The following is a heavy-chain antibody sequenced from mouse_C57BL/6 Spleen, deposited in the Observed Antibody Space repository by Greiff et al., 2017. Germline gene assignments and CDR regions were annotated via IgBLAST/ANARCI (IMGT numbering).Heavy chain of an antibody. J-gene: IGHJ3*01. Sequence: QVQLQQPGAELVKPGASVKLSCKASGYTFTSYWMHWVKQRPGQGLEWIGMIHPNSGSTNYNEKFKSKATLTVDKSSSTAYMQLSSLTSEDSAVYYCARAGSMMVPSSYWGQGTLVTVSA. CDR1: GYTFTSYW. V-gene: IGHV1-64*01. CDR3: ARAGSMMVPSSY. D-gene: IGHD2-3*01. CDR2: IHPNSGST.